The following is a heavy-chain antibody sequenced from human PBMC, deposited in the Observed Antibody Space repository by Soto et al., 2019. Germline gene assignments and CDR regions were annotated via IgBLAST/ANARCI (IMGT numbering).Heavy chain of an antibody. CDR1: GFTFSTYA. V-gene: IGHV3-30-3*01. CDR2: ISDDGTNK. Sequence: QVHLVESGGGVVQPGRSLRLSCAASGFTFSTYAMHWVRQAPGKGLEWVATISDDGTNKYYADSVKGRFTISRDNSKDTLYLPMNSLRAEDTAVYYCPREGHGDWFDPWGQGTLVTVSS. J-gene: IGHJ5*02. CDR3: PREGHGDWFDP. D-gene: IGHD3-10*01.